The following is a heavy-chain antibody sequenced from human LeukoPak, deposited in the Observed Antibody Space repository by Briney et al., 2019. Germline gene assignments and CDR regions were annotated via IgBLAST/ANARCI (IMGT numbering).Heavy chain of an antibody. CDR2: MNPNSGNT. CDR3: VRGYCSGGSCYYRVNWFDP. Sequence: ASVKVSCKASGYTFTSYDINWVRQATGQGLEWMGWMNPNSGNTGYAQKFQGRVTMTRNTSISTAYMELSSLRSEDTAVYYCVRGYCSGGSCYYRVNWFDPWGQGTLVTVSS. CDR1: GYTFTSYD. J-gene: IGHJ5*02. D-gene: IGHD2-15*01. V-gene: IGHV1-8*01.